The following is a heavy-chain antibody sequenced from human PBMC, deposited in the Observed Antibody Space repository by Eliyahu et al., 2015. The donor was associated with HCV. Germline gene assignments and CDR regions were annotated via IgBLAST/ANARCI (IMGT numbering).Heavy chain of an antibody. Sequence: QVQLQESGPGLVKPSETLSLTCXVXGGSXSTYYWSWIRQPPGKGLEWIGYIHYSGSTNYNPSLKSRVTISVDTSKNQFSLKLSSVTAADTAVYYCASGGGGIAVAGTGGWFDPWGQGTLVTVSS. CDR3: ASGGGGIAVAGTGGWFDP. D-gene: IGHD6-19*01. CDR1: GGSXSTYY. CDR2: IHYSGST. J-gene: IGHJ5*02. V-gene: IGHV4-59*12.